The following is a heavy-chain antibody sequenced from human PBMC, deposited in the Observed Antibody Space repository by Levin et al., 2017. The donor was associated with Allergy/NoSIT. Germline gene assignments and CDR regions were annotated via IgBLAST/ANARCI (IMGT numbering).Heavy chain of an antibody. CDR3: ARRIKIVRGEYGLDV. D-gene: IGHD3-10*01. Sequence: TPSETLSLTCTVSGDSMNNYYWNWIRQPPGRGLEWIGYMHNSGGTDYNPSLKSRVTISLDTSKNQFSLKLSSVTAADTAVYYCARRIKIVRGEYGLDVWGQGTTVTVSS. J-gene: IGHJ6*02. CDR2: MHNSGGT. CDR1: GDSMNNYY. V-gene: IGHV4-59*08.